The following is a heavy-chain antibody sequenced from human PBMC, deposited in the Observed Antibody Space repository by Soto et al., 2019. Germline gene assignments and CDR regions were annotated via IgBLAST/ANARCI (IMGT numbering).Heavy chain of an antibody. CDR1: GGTFSSYA. Sequence: GASGKVSCKASGGTFSSYAISWVRQAPGQGLEWMGGIIPIFGTANYAQKFQGRVTITADESTSTAYMELSSLRSEDTAVYYCARINHNHDYGMDVWGQGTTVTVSS. CDR3: ARINHNHDYGMDV. J-gene: IGHJ6*02. CDR2: IIPIFGTA. D-gene: IGHD3-3*01. V-gene: IGHV1-69*13.